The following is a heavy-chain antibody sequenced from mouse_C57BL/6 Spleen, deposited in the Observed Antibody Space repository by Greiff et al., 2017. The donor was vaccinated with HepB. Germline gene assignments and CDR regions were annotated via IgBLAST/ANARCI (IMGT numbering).Heavy chain of an antibody. Sequence: QVQLQQPGAELVKPGASVKLSCKASGYTFTSYWMHWVKQRPGQGLEWIGMIHPNSGSTNYNEKFKSKATLTVDKSSSTAYMQLSSLTSEDSAVYYCARVGYYKDFDYWGQGTTLTVSS. D-gene: IGHD2-12*01. CDR3: ARVGYYKDFDY. CDR1: GYTFTSYW. CDR2: IHPNSGST. V-gene: IGHV1-64*01. J-gene: IGHJ2*01.